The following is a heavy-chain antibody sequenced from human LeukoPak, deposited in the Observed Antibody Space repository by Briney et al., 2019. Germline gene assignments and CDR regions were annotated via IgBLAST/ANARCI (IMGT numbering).Heavy chain of an antibody. V-gene: IGHV4-30-4*01. Sequence: SETLSLTCTVSGGSISSDDYYWSWIRQPPGKGLEWIGYISYSGNTYYSPSLKSRVTISVDTSKNQFSLKLSSVTVADTAVYYCARDRKYGSESLRRLDYWGQGTLVTVSS. J-gene: IGHJ4*02. D-gene: IGHD3-10*01. CDR3: ARDRKYGSESLRRLDY. CDR1: GGSISSDDYY. CDR2: ISYSGNT.